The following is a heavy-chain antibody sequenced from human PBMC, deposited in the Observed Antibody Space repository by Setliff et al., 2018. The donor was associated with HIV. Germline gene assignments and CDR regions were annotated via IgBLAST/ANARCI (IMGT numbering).Heavy chain of an antibody. V-gene: IGHV3-74*01. D-gene: IGHD6-13*01. CDR2: INTDGSTT. CDR1: GFTFSSYW. Sequence: GGSLRLSCAASGFTFSSYWMHWVRQAPGKGLVWVSRINTDGSTTNYADSVKGRFTISRDNAKNTLYLQMNSLTAEDTAVYYCVSSRSDFDYWGQGTLVTVSS. CDR3: VSSRSDFDY. J-gene: IGHJ4*02.